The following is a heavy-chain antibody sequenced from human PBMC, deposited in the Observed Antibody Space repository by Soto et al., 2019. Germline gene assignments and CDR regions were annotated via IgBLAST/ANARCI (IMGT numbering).Heavy chain of an antibody. CDR2: IYWDDDK. D-gene: IGHD1-26*01. CDR1: GFSFSTSGVA. V-gene: IGHV2-5*02. Sequence: QITLKESGPTLVKPTQTLTLTCTFSGFSFSTSGVAVGWIRQPPGKALEWLALIYWDDDKRYSPSLKSRLTITKDTSKNQVVLTMTNMDPVDTATYYCAHAITYSRSWFQNWFDPWGQGTLVTVSS. J-gene: IGHJ5*02. CDR3: AHAITYSRSWFQNWFDP.